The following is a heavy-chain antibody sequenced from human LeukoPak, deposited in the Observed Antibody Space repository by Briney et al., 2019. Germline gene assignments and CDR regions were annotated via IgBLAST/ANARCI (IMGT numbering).Heavy chain of an antibody. J-gene: IGHJ5*02. CDR3: ARLDYDFWSGYSGDNWFDP. V-gene: IGHV4-31*03. D-gene: IGHD3-3*01. CDR2: IYYSGST. Sequence: SETLSLTCTVSGGSISSGGYYWSWIRQHPGKGLEWIGYIYYSGSTYYNPSLKSRVTISVDTSKNQFSLKLSSVTAADTAVYYCARLDYDFWSGYSGDNWFDPWGQGTLVTVSS. CDR1: GGSISSGGYY.